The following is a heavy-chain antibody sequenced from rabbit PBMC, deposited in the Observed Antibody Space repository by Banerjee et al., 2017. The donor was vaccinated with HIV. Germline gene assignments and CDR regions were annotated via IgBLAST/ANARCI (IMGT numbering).Heavy chain of an antibody. CDR3: ARYDISYWDNNL. J-gene: IGHJ4*01. CDR2: IYITSGST. Sequence: QSLEESGGDLVKPGASLTLTCKASGFTISSSYFMCWVRQAPGKGLEWIACIYITSGSTYYASWAKGRFTISKTSSTTVTLQMTSLTAADTATYFCARYDISYWDNNLWGPGTLVTVS. D-gene: IGHD8-1*01. CDR1: GFTISSSYF. V-gene: IGHV1S40*01.